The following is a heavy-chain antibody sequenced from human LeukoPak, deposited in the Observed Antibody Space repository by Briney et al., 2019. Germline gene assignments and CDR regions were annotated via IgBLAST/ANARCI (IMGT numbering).Heavy chain of an antibody. CDR2: INHSGST. CDR3: ARNRSVTITPGFDH. J-gene: IGHJ4*02. CDR1: GGSFSGYY. V-gene: IGHV4-34*01. Sequence: SETLSLTCAVYGGSFSGYYWSWIRQPPGKGLEWIGEINHSGSTNYNPSLKSRVTISVDTSKNQFSLKLSSVTAADTAVYYCARNRSVTITPGFDHWGQGTLVTVSS. D-gene: IGHD4-17*01.